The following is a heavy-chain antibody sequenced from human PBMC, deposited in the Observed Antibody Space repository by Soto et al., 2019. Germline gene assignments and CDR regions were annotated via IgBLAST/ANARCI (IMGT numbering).Heavy chain of an antibody. CDR3: AREGMGFSNWFDP. D-gene: IGHD2-8*01. CDR1: RFTFSSYW. Sequence: PGWSLRLSCAASRFTFSSYWMHWVRQAPGKGLVWVSRINSDGSDTGYADSVKGRFTISRDNAKNTLYLQMNSLRAEDTAVYYCAREGMGFSNWFDPSGQGTLVTVSS. J-gene: IGHJ5*02. CDR2: INSDGSDT. V-gene: IGHV3-74*01.